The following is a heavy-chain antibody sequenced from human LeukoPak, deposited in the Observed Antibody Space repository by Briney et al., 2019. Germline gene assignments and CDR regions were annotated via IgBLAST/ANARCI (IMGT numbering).Heavy chain of an antibody. Sequence: PGGSLRLSCAASGFTFSSYSMNWVRQAPGKGLEWVSSISSSSSYIYYADSVKGRFTISRDNAKNSLYLQMNSLRAEDTAVYYCARVGAMAGATRDAFDIWGQGTMVTVSS. CDR1: GFTFSSYS. J-gene: IGHJ3*02. D-gene: IGHD1-26*01. CDR3: ARVGAMAGATRDAFDI. CDR2: ISSSSSYI. V-gene: IGHV3-21*01.